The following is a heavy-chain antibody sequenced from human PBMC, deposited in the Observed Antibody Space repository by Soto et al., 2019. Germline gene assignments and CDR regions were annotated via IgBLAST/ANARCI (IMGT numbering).Heavy chain of an antibody. CDR3: ARDPCGYGDYVRCYYYGMDV. CDR2: IWYDGSNK. D-gene: IGHD4-17*01. Sequence: QVQLVESGGGVVQPGRSLRLSCAASGFTFSSYGMHWVRQAPGKGLEWVAVIWYDGSNKYYADSVKGRFTISRDNSKNTXYXXMNSLRAEDTAVYYCARDPCGYGDYVRCYYYGMDVWGQGTTVTVSS. V-gene: IGHV3-33*01. CDR1: GFTFSSYG. J-gene: IGHJ6*02.